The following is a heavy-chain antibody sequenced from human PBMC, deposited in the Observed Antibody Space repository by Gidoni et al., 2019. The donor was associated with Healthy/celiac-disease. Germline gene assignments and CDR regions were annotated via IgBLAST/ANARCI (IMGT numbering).Heavy chain of an antibody. J-gene: IGHJ4*02. Sequence: QVQPQQSGAGRLKPSDTLSLTCAVHGGSFSGYYWSWIRQPPGKGLEWIGEINHSGSTNYNPALKSRVTIAVDTAKNQFSLKLSSVTAADTAVYYCARGVRELQGDYWGQGTLVTVSS. CDR3: ARGVRELQGDY. D-gene: IGHD1-26*01. CDR1: GGSFSGYY. V-gene: IGHV4-34*01. CDR2: INHSGST.